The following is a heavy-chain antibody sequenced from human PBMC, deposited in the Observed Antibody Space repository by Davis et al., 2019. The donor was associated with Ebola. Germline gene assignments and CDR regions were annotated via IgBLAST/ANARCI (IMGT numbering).Heavy chain of an antibody. CDR1: GGSFSGYY. CDR2: INHSGST. D-gene: IGHD6-6*01. V-gene: IGHV4-34*01. CDR3: ARDLIAARGFGGVWFDP. J-gene: IGHJ5*02. Sequence: SETLSLTCAVYGGSFSGYYWSWIRQPPGKGLEWIGEINHSGSTNYNPSLKSRVTISVDTSKNQFSLKLSSVTAADTAVYYCARDLIAARGFGGVWFDPWGQGTLVTVSS.